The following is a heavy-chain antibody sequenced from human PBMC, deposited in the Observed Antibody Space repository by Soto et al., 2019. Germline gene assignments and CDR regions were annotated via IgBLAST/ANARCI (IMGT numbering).Heavy chain of an antibody. CDR1: GYTFTGYF. CDR2: INPKSGGT. CDR3: AKESSSGWSPFDS. D-gene: IGHD6-19*01. J-gene: IGHJ4*02. Sequence: QVQLVQSGAEVKKPGASVQVSCKASGYTFTGYFIHWVRQAPGQGLEWMGWINPKSGGTNYAQNFQGRVTLPRDTSITTAYMEVNSLRSDDTALYYCAKESSSGWSPFDSWGQGTLVTVSS. V-gene: IGHV1-2*02.